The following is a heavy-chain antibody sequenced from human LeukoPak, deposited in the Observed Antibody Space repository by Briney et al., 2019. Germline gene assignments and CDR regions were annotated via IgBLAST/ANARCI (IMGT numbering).Heavy chain of an antibody. CDR3: ARGHEALGY. CDR2: VYSGGST. Sequence: GGSLRLSCAASGFTVSNSYMSWVRQAPGKGLQWVSVVYSGGSTFYADSVKGRFTVSRDSSKNTLYLEMNGLRAEDTAIYYCARGHEALGYWGQGTLVTVSS. CDR1: GFTVSNSY. D-gene: IGHD3-10*01. J-gene: IGHJ4*02. V-gene: IGHV3-53*01.